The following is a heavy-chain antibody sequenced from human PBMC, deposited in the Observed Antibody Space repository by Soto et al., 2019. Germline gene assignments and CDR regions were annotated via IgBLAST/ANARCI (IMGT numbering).Heavy chain of an antibody. Sequence: PSETLSLTCTVSGGSISSYYWSWIRQHPGKGLEWIGYIYYSGSTNYNPSLKSRGTISVDTSKNQFSLKLSSVTAADTAVYYCARGTVRITIFGVVIPWWFDPWGQGTLVTVSS. CDR3: ARGTVRITIFGVVIPWWFDP. D-gene: IGHD3-3*01. CDR2: IYYSGST. CDR1: GGSISSYY. J-gene: IGHJ5*02. V-gene: IGHV4-59*01.